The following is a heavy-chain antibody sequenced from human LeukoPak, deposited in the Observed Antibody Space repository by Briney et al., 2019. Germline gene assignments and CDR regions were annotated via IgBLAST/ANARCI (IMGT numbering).Heavy chain of an antibody. V-gene: IGHV3-33*01. D-gene: IGHD2-21*02. CDR2: IWYDGSNK. CDR1: GFTFSSYG. CDR3: ARGDFRRFDY. Sequence: PGRSLRLSCAASGFTFSSYGMHWVRQAPGKGLEWVAVIWYDGSNKYYADSVKGRFTISRDNSKNTLYLQTNSLRAEDTAVYYCARGDFRRFDYWGQGTLVTVSS. J-gene: IGHJ4*02.